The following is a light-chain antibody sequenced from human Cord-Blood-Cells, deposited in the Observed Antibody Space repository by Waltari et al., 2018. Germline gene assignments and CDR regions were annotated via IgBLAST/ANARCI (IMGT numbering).Light chain of an antibody. J-gene: IGLJ3*02. CDR1: SSNIGNNA. V-gene: IGLV1-36*01. CDR2: YDD. Sequence: QSVLTQPPSVSEAPRQRVTISCSGSSSNIGNNAVNWYQQLPGKAPKLLIYYDDLLPSGVSDRCSGSKSGTSASLDISGLQSEDEADYYCAAWDDSLNGPVFGGGTKLTVL. CDR3: AAWDDSLNGPV.